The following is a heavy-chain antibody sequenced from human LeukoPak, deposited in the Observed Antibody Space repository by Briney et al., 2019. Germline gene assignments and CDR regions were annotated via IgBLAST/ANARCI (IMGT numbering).Heavy chain of an antibody. CDR3: ARSSGYMSY. CDR2: IYHSGST. V-gene: IGHV4-38-2*02. Sequence: SEALSLTCTVSHYSISSNYYWGWIRQPPGKGLEWIGSIYHSGSTYYNPSLKSRVTISVDTSKNQFSLKLTSVTAADTAVYYCARSSGYMSYWGQGTLVTVSS. J-gene: IGHJ4*02. CDR1: HYSISSNYY. D-gene: IGHD3-22*01.